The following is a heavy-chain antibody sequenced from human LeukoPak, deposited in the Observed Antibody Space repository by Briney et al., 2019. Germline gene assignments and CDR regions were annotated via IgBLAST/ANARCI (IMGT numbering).Heavy chain of an antibody. CDR2: ISYDGSNK. Sequence: PGRSLRLSCAASGFTFSSYGMHWVRQAPGKGLEWVAVISYDGSNKYYADSVKGRFTISRDNSKNTLYLQMNSLRAEDTAVYYCAKWDRGRNGGGSFDYWGQGTLVTVSS. D-gene: IGHD3-16*01. CDR3: AKWDRGRNGGGSFDY. CDR1: GFTFSSYG. V-gene: IGHV3-30*18. J-gene: IGHJ4*02.